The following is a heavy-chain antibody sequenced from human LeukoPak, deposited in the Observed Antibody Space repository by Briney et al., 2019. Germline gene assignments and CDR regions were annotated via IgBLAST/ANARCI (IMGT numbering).Heavy chain of an antibody. D-gene: IGHD3-9*01. J-gene: IGHJ4*02. CDR1: GGSISSYY. Sequence: SETLSLTCTVSGGSISSYYWSWIRQPPGKGLEWIGYIYCSGSTNYNPSLKSRVTISVDTSKNQFSLKPSSVTAADTAVYYCARVIYSDWSPMAYYFDYWGQGTLVTVSS. CDR3: ARVIYSDWSPMAYYFDY. CDR2: IYCSGST. V-gene: IGHV4-59*01.